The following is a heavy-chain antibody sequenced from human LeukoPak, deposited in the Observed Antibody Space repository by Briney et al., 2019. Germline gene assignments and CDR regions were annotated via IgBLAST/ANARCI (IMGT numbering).Heavy chain of an antibody. CDR2: IYYSGST. CDR3: ARIVATIVTWFDP. J-gene: IGHJ5*02. V-gene: IGHV4-59*01. CDR1: GGSISSYY. Sequence: SETLSLTCTVSGGSISSYYWSWIRQPPGKGLEWIGYIYYSGSTNYNPSLKSRVTISVDTSKNQFSPKLSSVTAADTAVYYCARIVATIVTWFDPWGQGTLVTVSS. D-gene: IGHD5-12*01.